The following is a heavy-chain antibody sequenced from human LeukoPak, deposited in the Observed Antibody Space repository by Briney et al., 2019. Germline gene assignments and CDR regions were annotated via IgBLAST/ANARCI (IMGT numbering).Heavy chain of an antibody. V-gene: IGHV1-46*01. J-gene: IGHJ6*02. D-gene: IGHD6-6*01. CDR2: INPSGGST. Sequence: ASVKVSCKASGYTFTSYYMHWVRQAPGQGLEWMGIINPSGGSTSYAQKFQGRVTISVDTSKKQVSLNLSSVTAADTAVYYCARVAARYVGMDVWGQGTTVTVSS. CDR3: ARVAARYVGMDV. CDR1: GYTFTSYY.